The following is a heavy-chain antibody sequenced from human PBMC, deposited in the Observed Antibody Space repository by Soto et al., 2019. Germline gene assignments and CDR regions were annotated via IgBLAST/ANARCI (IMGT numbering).Heavy chain of an antibody. J-gene: IGHJ6*02. Sequence: SSETLSLTCALPGGSMTRGGQSWSWIRQPPGKGLERLGFIYYTGSTYYNPSLKSHVNLSVYRSKNQFSLTLSSVTAADTAMYFRARAPPGLFPRRDVWGQGPTVDLSS. V-gene: IGHV4-30-2*01. CDR1: GGSMTRGGQS. CDR3: ARAPPGLFPRRDV. CDR2: IYYTGST. D-gene: IGHD3-10*01.